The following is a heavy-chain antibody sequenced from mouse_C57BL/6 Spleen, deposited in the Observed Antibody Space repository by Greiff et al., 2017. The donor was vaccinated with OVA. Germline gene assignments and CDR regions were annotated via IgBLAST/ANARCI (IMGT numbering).Heavy chain of an antibody. V-gene: IGHV5-16*01. CDR1: GFTFSDYY. D-gene: IGHD2-3*01. CDR2: INYDGSST. Sequence: EVMLVESEGGLVQPGSSMKLSCTASGFTFSDYYMAWVRQVPEKGLEWVANINYDGSSTYYLDSLKSRFIISRDNSKDILYLQMSRLKSEDTATYYCARVLYDYDAMDYWGQGTSVTVSS. CDR3: ARVLYDYDAMDY. J-gene: IGHJ4*01.